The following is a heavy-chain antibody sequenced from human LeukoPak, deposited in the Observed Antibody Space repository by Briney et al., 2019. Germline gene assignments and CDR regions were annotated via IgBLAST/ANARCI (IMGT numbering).Heavy chain of an antibody. V-gene: IGHV3-33*01. CDR2: IWYDGSNK. CDR3: ATSRTFDY. D-gene: IGHD6-13*01. J-gene: IGHJ4*02. CDR1: GFTFSTYG. Sequence: PGRSLRLTCAASGFTFSTYGMHWVRQTPGKGLEWVAVIWYDGSNKDYADSVKGRFTISRDNSKNSLYLQMNSLRAEDTAVYYCATSRTFDYWGQGTLVTVSS.